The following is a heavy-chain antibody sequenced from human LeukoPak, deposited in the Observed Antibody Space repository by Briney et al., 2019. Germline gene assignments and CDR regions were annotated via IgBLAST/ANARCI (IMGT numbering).Heavy chain of an antibody. J-gene: IGHJ4*02. CDR2: IKQDGSEK. Sequence: PGGSLRLSCAAYGFTFSSYWMSWVRQAPGKGLEWVANIKQDGSEKYYVDSVKGRFTISRDNAKNSLYLQMNSLRAEDTAVYYCARAQIRYWNYDYWGQGTLVTVSS. D-gene: IGHD1-7*01. V-gene: IGHV3-7*01. CDR1: GFTFSSYW. CDR3: ARAQIRYWNYDY.